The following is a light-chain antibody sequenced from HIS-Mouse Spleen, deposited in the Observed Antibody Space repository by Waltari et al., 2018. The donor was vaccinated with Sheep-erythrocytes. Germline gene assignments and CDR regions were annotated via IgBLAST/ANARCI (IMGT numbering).Light chain of an antibody. CDR1: KLGDKY. Sequence: SYELTQPPSVSVSPGQTASITCSGDKLGDKYACWYQQKPGQPPVLVIYPDSKRPSGIPERFSGSNSGNTATLTISGTQAMDEADYYCQAWDSSTAFYVFGTGTKVTVL. V-gene: IGLV3-1*01. CDR2: PDS. J-gene: IGLJ1*01. CDR3: QAWDSSTAFYV.